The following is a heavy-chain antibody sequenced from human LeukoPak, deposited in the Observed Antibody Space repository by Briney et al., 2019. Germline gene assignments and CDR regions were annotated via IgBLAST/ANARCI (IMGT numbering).Heavy chain of an antibody. CDR3: AREDSGYDLGGFDY. Sequence: SETLSLTCTVSGGSISSGSYYWSWIRQPAGKGLEWIGRIYTSGSTNYNPSLKSRVTISVDTSKNQFSLKLSSVTAADTAVYYCAREDSGYDLGGFDYWGQGTLVTVSS. J-gene: IGHJ4*02. CDR1: GGSISSGSYY. D-gene: IGHD5-12*01. V-gene: IGHV4-61*02. CDR2: IYTSGST.